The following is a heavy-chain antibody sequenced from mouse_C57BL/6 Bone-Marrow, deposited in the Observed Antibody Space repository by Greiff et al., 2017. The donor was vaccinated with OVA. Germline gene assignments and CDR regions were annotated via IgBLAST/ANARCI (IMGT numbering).Heavy chain of an antibody. V-gene: IGHV1-18*01. CDR1: GYTFTDYN. Sequence: EVKLVESGPELVKPGASVKIPCKASGYTFTDYNMDWVKQSHGKSLEWIGDINPNNGGTIYNQKFKGKATLTVDKSSSTAYMELRSLTSEDTAVYYCASFTSEAWFAYWGQGTLVTVSA. D-gene: IGHD3-1*01. CDR3: ASFTSEAWFAY. J-gene: IGHJ3*01. CDR2: INPNNGGT.